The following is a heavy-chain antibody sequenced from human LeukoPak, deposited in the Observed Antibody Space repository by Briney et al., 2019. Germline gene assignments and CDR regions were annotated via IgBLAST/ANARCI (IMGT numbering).Heavy chain of an antibody. D-gene: IGHD3-22*01. CDR3: ARGGYYYDSSGYPFDY. CDR2: INHSGST. J-gene: IGHJ4*02. Sequence: SETLSLTCAAYGGSFSGYYWSWIRQPPGKGLEWIGEINHSGSTNYNPSLKSRVTISVDTSKNQFSLKLSSVTAADTAVYYCARGGYYYDSSGYPFDYWGQGTLVTVSS. V-gene: IGHV4-34*01. CDR1: GGSFSGYY.